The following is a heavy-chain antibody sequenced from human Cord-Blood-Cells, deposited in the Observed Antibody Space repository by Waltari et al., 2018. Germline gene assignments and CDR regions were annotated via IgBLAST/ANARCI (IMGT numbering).Heavy chain of an antibody. CDR3: ARDRATGTTYYYYGMDV. D-gene: IGHD1-1*01. CDR1: GFTFSSYA. Sequence: QVQLVESGGGVVQPGRSLRLSCAASGFTFSSYAMHWVRQAPGKGLEGVAVISYDGSNKYYADSVKGRFTISRDNSKNTLYLQMNSLRAEDTAVYYCARDRATGTTYYYYGMDVWGQGTTVTVSS. CDR2: ISYDGSNK. V-gene: IGHV3-30-3*01. J-gene: IGHJ6*02.